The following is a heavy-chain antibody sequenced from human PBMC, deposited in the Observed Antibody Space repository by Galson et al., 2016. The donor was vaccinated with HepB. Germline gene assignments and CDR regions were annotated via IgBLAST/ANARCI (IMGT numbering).Heavy chain of an antibody. CDR1: RFTFSNYA. J-gene: IGHJ4*02. D-gene: IGHD6-19*01. Sequence: SLRLSCAASRFTFSNYAMSWVRQAPGKGLEWVSGISNSGGSTYFADSVKGRFTISRDNSQNTLYLQMNSLRAEDTAVYYCASHRSTVLSSGWNPRFDYWGQGTLVTVSS. V-gene: IGHV3-23*01. CDR2: ISNSGGST. CDR3: ASHRSTVLSSGWNPRFDY.